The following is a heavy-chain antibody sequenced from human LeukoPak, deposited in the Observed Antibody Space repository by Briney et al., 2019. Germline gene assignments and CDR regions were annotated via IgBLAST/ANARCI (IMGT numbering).Heavy chain of an antibody. J-gene: IGHJ4*02. D-gene: IGHD5-18*01. V-gene: IGHV4-59*01. CDR3: ARDHRGYSYGLFDN. Sequence: PSETLSITCTVSGGSISSYYWSWIRQPPGKGLEWIGYIHYSGSSNYNPSLKSRVTISVDTSKNQFSLRLSSVTAADTAVYYCARDHRGYSYGLFDNWGQGTLVTVSS. CDR2: IHYSGSS. CDR1: GGSISSYY.